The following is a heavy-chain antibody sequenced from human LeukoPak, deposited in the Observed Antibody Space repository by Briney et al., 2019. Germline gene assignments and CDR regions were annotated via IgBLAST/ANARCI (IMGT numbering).Heavy chain of an antibody. Sequence: SETLSLTCTVSGGSLIRYYWSWIRQPPGKGLEWIGYIYYSGSTNYNPSLKSQVTISVDTSKNQFSLKLSSVTAADTAVYYCAALLSGSYLFDFWGQGTMVTVSS. D-gene: IGHD1-26*01. CDR1: GGSLIRYY. V-gene: IGHV4-59*01. CDR3: AALLSGSYLFDF. J-gene: IGHJ4*02. CDR2: IYYSGST.